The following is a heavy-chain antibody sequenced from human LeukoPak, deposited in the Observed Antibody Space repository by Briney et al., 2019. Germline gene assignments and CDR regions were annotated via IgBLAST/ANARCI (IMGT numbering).Heavy chain of an antibody. CDR3: VRDGEGVAISVNFWFDP. D-gene: IGHD3-10*01. V-gene: IGHV1-8*01. Sequence: GASVKVSCKASGFTLTNYDINWVRQAPGQGLEWMGWMNPINGNTGYARKFQGRVIMTRDTSISTAYMELRSLTSEDTAIYYCVRDGEGVAISVNFWFDPWGQGTLVTVSS. CDR1: GFTLTNYD. CDR2: MNPINGNT. J-gene: IGHJ5*02.